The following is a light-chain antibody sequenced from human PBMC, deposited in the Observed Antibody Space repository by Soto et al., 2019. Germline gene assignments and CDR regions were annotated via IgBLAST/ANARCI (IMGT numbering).Light chain of an antibody. CDR3: SSYAGSNNCV. Sequence: QSVLTQPPSASGSPGQSVTISCTETSSDVGGYNYVSWYQQHPGKAPKLMIYEVSKRPSGVPDRFSGSKSGNTASLTVSGLQAEDEADYYRSSYAGSNNCVFGTGTKVTVL. CDR2: EVS. CDR1: SSDVGGYNY. J-gene: IGLJ1*01. V-gene: IGLV2-8*01.